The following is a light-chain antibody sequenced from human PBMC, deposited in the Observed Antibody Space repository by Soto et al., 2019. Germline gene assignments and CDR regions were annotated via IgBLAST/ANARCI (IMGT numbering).Light chain of an antibody. J-gene: IGLJ1*01. CDR1: SSDVGGYNY. Sequence: QSALTQPASVSGSPGQSITISCTGTSSDVGGYNYVSWYQQHPGKAPKLMIYDVSNRPSGVSNRFSGSKSGNTASLTSSGLQAEDEAASYCSSYTSSSTLLYVFGTGTKLTVL. V-gene: IGLV2-14*01. CDR3: SSYTSSSTLLYV. CDR2: DVS.